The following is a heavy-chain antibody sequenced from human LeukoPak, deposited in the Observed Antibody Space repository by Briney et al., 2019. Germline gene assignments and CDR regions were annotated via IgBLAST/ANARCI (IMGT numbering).Heavy chain of an antibody. CDR1: GFTFSSYS. D-gene: IGHD3-3*01. V-gene: IGHV3-33*08. CDR2: IWYDGSNK. J-gene: IGHJ4*02. CDR3: ARDRSYDFWSGYSTPDY. Sequence: GGSLRLSCAASGFTFSSYSMNWVRQAPGKGLEWVAVIWYDGSNKYYADSVKGRFTISRDNSKNTLDLQMNSLRAEGTAVYYCARDRSYDFWSGYSTPDYWGQGTLVTVSS.